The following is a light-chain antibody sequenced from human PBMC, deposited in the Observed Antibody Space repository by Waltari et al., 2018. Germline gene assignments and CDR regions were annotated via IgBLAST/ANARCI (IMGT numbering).Light chain of an antibody. Sequence: QLVLTQSPSASASLGASVKLTCTLSSGHSSNIIAWLPQRPERGPRYLMKVNSDGSHYKGDDIPARFSGSSSGAERYLTISSLQSEDEADYYCETGGHGTWVFGGGTKLTVL. CDR2: VNSDGSH. J-gene: IGLJ3*02. CDR3: ETGGHGTWV. V-gene: IGLV4-69*01. CDR1: SGHSSNI.